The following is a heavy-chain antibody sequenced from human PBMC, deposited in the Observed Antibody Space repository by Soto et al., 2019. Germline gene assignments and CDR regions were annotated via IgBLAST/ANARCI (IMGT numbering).Heavy chain of an antibody. D-gene: IGHD2-8*01. V-gene: IGHV3-7*03. CDR3: ARLLSNSARDY. CDR1: GFTFSSYS. CDR2: IKPDGSDK. J-gene: IGHJ4*02. Sequence: GGSLRLSCAASGFTFSSYSMSWVRQAPGEGLQWVASIKPDGSDKYYMDSVKGRLAIFRDNAKNSLYLQMNSLRAEDTALYYCARLLSNSARDYWGQGALVTVSS.